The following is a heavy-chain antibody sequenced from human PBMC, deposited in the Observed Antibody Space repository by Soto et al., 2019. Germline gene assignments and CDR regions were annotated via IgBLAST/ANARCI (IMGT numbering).Heavy chain of an antibody. D-gene: IGHD4-4*01. CDR1: GGTFSSYA. J-gene: IGHJ4*02. CDR2: IIPIFGTA. V-gene: IGHV1-69*05. CDR3: ARDGGVYDYSPFDY. Sequence: QVQLVQSGAEVKKPGSSVKVSCKASGGTFSSYAISWVRQAPGQGLEWMGGIIPIFGTANYAQKFHGRVTIITDESTSTAYMELSSRRSQDTAVYYCARDGGVYDYSPFDYWGQGTLVTVS.